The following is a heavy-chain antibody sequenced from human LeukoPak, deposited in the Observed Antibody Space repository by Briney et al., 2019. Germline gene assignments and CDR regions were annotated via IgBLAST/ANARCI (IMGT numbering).Heavy chain of an antibody. V-gene: IGHV3-33*08. Sequence: PGGSLRLSCAASGFSFTTYNTNWVRQAPGKGLEWVTVIWYDGSNKYYADSVKGRFTISRDNSKNTLYLQMNSLRAEDTAVYYCARDRKSSSWYGATFDYWGQGTLVTVSS. J-gene: IGHJ4*02. CDR1: GFSFTTYN. CDR3: ARDRKSSSWYGATFDY. D-gene: IGHD6-13*01. CDR2: IWYDGSNK.